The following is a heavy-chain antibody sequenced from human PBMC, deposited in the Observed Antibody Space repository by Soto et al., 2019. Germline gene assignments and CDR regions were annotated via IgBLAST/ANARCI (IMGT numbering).Heavy chain of an antibody. CDR3: ARENPSDYYGMDV. J-gene: IGHJ6*02. V-gene: IGHV3-7*01. CDR2: IKQDGSEK. Sequence: SGGSLRLSCAASGFTFSSYWMSWVRQAPGKGLEWVANIKQDGSEKYYVDSVKGRFTISRDNAKNSLYLQMNSLRAEDTAVYYCARENPSDYYGMDVWGQGTTVTVSS. CDR1: GFTFSSYW.